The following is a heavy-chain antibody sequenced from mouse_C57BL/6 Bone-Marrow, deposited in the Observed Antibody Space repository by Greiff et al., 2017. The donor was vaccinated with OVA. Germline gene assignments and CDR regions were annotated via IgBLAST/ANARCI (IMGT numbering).Heavy chain of an antibody. J-gene: IGHJ2*01. CDR3: ARRASYGSSLDY. CDR2: INPNNGGT. D-gene: IGHD1-1*01. Sequence: EVQLQQSGPELVKPGASVKISCKASGYTFTDYYMNWVKQSHGKSLEWIGDINPNNGGTSYNQKFKGKATLTVDKSSSTAYMELRSLTSEDSAVYYCARRASYGSSLDYWGKGTTLTVSS. V-gene: IGHV1-26*01. CDR1: GYTFTDYY.